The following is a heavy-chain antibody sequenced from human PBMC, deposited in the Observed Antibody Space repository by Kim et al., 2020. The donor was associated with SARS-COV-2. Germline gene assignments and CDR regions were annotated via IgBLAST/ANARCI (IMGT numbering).Heavy chain of an antibody. D-gene: IGHD4-17*01. Sequence: QGKVTMTRDTSASTAYMELSSLRSEDTAVYYCARDHGDYPNRYYYYGMDVWGQGTTVTVSS. CDR3: ARDHGDYPNRYYYYGMDV. V-gene: IGHV1-3*01. J-gene: IGHJ6*02.